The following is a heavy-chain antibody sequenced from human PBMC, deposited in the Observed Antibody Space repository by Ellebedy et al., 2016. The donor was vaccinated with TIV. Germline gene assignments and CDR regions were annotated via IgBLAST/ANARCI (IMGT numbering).Heavy chain of an antibody. V-gene: IGHV3-43*02. Sequence: PGGSLRLSCATSGFTFDEYAMHWVRQAPGKGLEWVSLISGDGTSTYYADSVKGRFTISRDNSKNSLNLQMNSLRTEDTALYYCVKEASSGFDPWGQGILVTVSS. CDR2: ISGDGTST. CDR1: GFTFDEYA. J-gene: IGHJ5*02. CDR3: VKEASSGFDP.